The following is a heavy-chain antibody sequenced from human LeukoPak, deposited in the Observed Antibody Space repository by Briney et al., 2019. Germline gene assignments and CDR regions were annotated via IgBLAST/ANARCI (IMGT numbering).Heavy chain of an antibody. CDR2: IYYRGST. D-gene: IGHD2-15*01. CDR3: ARDGGYCSGGSCYFAREYYFDY. V-gene: IGHV4-31*03. CDR1: GCSISSGGYY. Sequence: SQALSLTCTVSGCSISSGGYYWSWIRQHPGKGLEWIVYIYYRGSTYYNPSLKSRVTISVDTSKNQFSLKLSSVTAADTAVYYCARDGGYCSGGSCYFAREYYFDYWGQGTLVTVSS. J-gene: IGHJ4*02.